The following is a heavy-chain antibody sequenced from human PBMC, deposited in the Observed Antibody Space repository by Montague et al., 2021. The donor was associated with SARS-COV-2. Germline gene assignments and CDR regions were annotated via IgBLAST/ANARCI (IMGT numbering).Heavy chain of an antibody. CDR3: ARATSVRGAVNWFDP. D-gene: IGHD3-10*01. CDR2: INYSGGT. Sequence: SETLSLTCAVSGGSISSHYWSFIRQPPGKGLEWIAYINYSGGTNYNPSLTSRVTISVDTSKNHFSLQLRSATPADTAVYFCARATSVRGAVNWFDPWGQGTLVTVSS. J-gene: IGHJ5*02. CDR1: GGSISSHY. V-gene: IGHV4-59*11.